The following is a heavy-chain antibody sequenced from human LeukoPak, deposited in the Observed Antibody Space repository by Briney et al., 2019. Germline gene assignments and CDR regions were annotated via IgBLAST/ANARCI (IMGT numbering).Heavy chain of an antibody. J-gene: IGHJ5*02. CDR1: GGSIGSYY. D-gene: IGHD3-22*01. CDR3: ARQYYYDSSGLQGDWFDP. V-gene: IGHV4-4*09. Sequence: SETLSLTCTVSGGSIGSYYWSWIRQPPGKGLEWIGYIYTSGSTNYNPSLKSRVTISVDTSKNQFSLKLSSVTAAGTAVYYCARQYYYDSSGLQGDWFDPWGQGTLVTVSS. CDR2: IYTSGST.